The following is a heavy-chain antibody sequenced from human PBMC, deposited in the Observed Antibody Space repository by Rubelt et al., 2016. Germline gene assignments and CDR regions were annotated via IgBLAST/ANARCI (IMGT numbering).Heavy chain of an antibody. D-gene: IGHD3-22*01. V-gene: IGHV3-21*01. CDR3: ARDCHEDYYDSSGSLNWFDP. Sequence: EVQLVESGGGLVQPGRSLRLSCTAFGFTFGDYAMSWFRQAPGKGLEWVSSISSGSSYMYYADSVRGRFTISRDNAKNSMYLHWGSLRAEDTAVYYCARDCHEDYYDSSGSLNWFDPWGQGTLVTVSS. J-gene: IGHJ5*02. CDR1: GFTFGDYA. CDR2: ISSGSSYM.